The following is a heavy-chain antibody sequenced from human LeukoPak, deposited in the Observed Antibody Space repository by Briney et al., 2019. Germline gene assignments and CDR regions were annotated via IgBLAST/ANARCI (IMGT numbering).Heavy chain of an antibody. V-gene: IGHV3-21*04. Sequence: GSLRLSCAASGFTFSSYSMNWVRQAPVKGLEWVSSISSSSSYIYYADSVKGRFTISRDNSKNTLYLQMNSLRAEDTAVYYCAKVTVEEEYCSGGSCSVWGQGTLVTVSS. CDR2: ISSSSSYI. CDR3: AKVTVEEEYCSGGSCSV. J-gene: IGHJ4*02. CDR1: GFTFSSYS. D-gene: IGHD2-15*01.